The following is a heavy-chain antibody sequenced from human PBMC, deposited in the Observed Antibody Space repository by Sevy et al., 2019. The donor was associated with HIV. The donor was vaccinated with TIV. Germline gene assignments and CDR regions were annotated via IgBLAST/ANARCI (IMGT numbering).Heavy chain of an antibody. CDR3: VKDGRIAARSYYFDY. CDR2: ISSNGGST. Sequence: GGSLRLSCSASGFTFSSYAIHWVRQAPGKGLEYVSAISSNGGSTYYADSVKGRFTISRDNSKNTLYLQMSSLRAEDTAVYYCVKDGRIAARSYYFDYWGQGTLVTVSS. D-gene: IGHD6-6*01. CDR1: GFTFSSYA. V-gene: IGHV3-64D*06. J-gene: IGHJ4*02.